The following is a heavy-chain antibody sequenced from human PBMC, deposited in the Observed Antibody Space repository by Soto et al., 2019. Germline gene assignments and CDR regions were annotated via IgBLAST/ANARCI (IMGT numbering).Heavy chain of an antibody. CDR3: AREYYYDSSGYASDAFDI. D-gene: IGHD3-22*01. CDR2: IIPIFGTA. Sequence: RASVKVSCKASGGTFSSYAISWVRQAPGQGLEWMGGIIPIFGTANYAQKFQGRVTITAGKSTSTAYMELSSLRSEDTAVYYCAREYYYDSSGYASDAFDIWGQGTMVTVSS. CDR1: GGTFSSYA. J-gene: IGHJ3*02. V-gene: IGHV1-69*06.